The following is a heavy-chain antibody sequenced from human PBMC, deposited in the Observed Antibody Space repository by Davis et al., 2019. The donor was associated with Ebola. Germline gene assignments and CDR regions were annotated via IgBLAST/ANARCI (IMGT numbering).Heavy chain of an antibody. V-gene: IGHV3-64*01. J-gene: IGHJ6*02. CDR1: GFTFSTYA. D-gene: IGHD3-10*01. CDR2: ISSNGGST. CDR3: ARELMGYYYGSGSYGYYGMDV. Sequence: GGSLRLSCAASGFTFSTYAMHWVRQAPGKGLEYVSSISSNGGSTYYANSVKGRFTISRDNSKNTLSLQMGSLRAEDMAVYYCARELMGYYYGSGSYGYYGMDVWGQGTTVTVSS.